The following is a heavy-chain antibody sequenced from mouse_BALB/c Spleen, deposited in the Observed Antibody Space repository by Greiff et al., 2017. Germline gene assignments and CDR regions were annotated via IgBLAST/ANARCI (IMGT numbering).Heavy chain of an antibody. V-gene: IGHV2-2*02. J-gene: IGHJ3*01. D-gene: IGHD2-12*01. Sequence: QVQLKQSGPGLVQPSQSLSITCTASGFSFTSYGVHWVRQSPGKGLEWLGVIWSGGSTDYNAAFISRLSISKDNSKSQVFFKMNSLQANDTAIFYCASNYRYDDWFAYWGQGTLVTVSA. CDR1: GFSFTSYG. CDR2: IWSGGST. CDR3: ASNYRYDDWFAY.